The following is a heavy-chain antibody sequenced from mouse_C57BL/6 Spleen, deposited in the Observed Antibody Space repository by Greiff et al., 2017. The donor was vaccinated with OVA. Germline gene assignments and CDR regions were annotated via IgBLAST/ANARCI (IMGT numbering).Heavy chain of an antibody. J-gene: IGHJ3*01. CDR3: ARDSNPRGFAY. V-gene: IGHV5-4*01. Sequence: EVHLVESGGGLVKPGGSLKLSCAASGFTFSSYAMSWVRQTPEKRLEWVATISDGGSYTYYPDNVKGRFTISRDNAKNNLYLQMSHLKSEDTAMYYCARDSNPRGFAYWGQGTLVTVSA. CDR2: ISDGGSYT. D-gene: IGHD2-5*01. CDR1: GFTFSSYA.